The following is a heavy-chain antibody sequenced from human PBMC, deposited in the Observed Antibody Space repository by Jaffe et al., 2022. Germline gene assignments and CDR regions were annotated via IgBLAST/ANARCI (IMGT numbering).Heavy chain of an antibody. CDR3: ARDRSIHDRAFDV. CDR1: AFTFSDYH. D-gene: IGHD6-6*01. Sequence: EVQLVQSGGGLVKPGESLRLSCAASAFTFSDYHMNWVRQAPGKGLEWVAFIADSSSFSKYADSLKGRVTISRDNANNLLYLHINSLRAEDTALYYCARDRSIHDRAFDVWGQGTMVTVSS. CDR2: IADSSSFS. J-gene: IGHJ3*01. V-gene: IGHV3-21*06.